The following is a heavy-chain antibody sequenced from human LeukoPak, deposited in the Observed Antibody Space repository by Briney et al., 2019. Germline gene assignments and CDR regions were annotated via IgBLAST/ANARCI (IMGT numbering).Heavy chain of an antibody. CDR2: ISGSGSSI. D-gene: IGHD1-26*01. CDR3: ARDRFSGSYPLDY. CDR1: GFIFSNYE. Sequence: GGSLRLSCAASGFIFSNYEMNWVRQAPGKGLEWASYISGSGSSIYYADSVKGRFTISRDNAKNSLYLQMNSLRAEDTAVYYCARDRFSGSYPLDYWGQGTLVTVSS. V-gene: IGHV3-48*03. J-gene: IGHJ4*02.